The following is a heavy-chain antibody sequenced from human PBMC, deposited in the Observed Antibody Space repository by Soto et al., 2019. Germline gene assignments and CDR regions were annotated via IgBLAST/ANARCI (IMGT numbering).Heavy chain of an antibody. CDR1: GLTFSSSS. J-gene: IGHJ4*02. Sequence: PGGSLRLSCTVSGLTFSSSSVHWVRQAPGKGLEWVAVISENGDRQYSTDSVRGRFLVSRDTFNNTIYLQMNSLRPEDTGEYFCARHLAPSVSALGYWGQGALVTVSS. CDR3: ARHLAPSVSALGY. CDR2: ISENGDRQ. V-gene: IGHV3-30-3*01. D-gene: IGHD1-26*01.